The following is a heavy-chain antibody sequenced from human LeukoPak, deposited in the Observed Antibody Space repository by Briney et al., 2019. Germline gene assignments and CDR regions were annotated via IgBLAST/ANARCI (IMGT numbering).Heavy chain of an antibody. CDR1: GFTFSDYY. Sequence: GGSLRLSCAASGFTFSDYYMSWIRQAPGKGLEWVSYISSSGSTIYYADSVKGRFTISRDNAKDSLYLQMNSLRAEDTAVYYCARDPRPAYCSGGSCYSGAFDIWGQGTMVTVSS. CDR2: ISSSGSTI. CDR3: ARDPRPAYCSGGSCYSGAFDI. D-gene: IGHD2-15*01. J-gene: IGHJ3*02. V-gene: IGHV3-11*04.